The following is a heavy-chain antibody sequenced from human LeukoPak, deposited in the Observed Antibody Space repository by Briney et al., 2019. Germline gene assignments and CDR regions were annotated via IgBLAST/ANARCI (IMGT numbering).Heavy chain of an antibody. Sequence: GGSLRLSCAASGFTFSSYAMSWVRQAPGKGLEWVSAISGSGDSTYYADSVKGRFTISRDNSKNTLYLQMNSLRAEDTAVYYCARAGWVREVMTSYYFDYWGQGTLVTVSS. V-gene: IGHV3-23*01. CDR1: GFTFSSYA. J-gene: IGHJ4*02. CDR2: ISGSGDST. CDR3: ARAGWVREVMTSYYFDY. D-gene: IGHD3-10*01.